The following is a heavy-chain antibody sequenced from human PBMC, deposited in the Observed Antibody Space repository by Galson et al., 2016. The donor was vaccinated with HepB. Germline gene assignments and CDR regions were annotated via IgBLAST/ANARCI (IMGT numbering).Heavy chain of an antibody. V-gene: IGHV4-39*01. CDR3: ARHGRTAAVEFDY. CDR2: IYSGGRT. D-gene: IGHD6-13*01. CDR1: GGSISSGTYY. Sequence: ETLSLTCTVSGGSISSGTYYWGWIRPPPGKGLEWIGTIYSGGRTSYNPSLMSRLTISVDTSKTQFSIRLSSVTAADTAVYYCARHGRTAAVEFDYWGQGTLVTVSS. J-gene: IGHJ4*02.